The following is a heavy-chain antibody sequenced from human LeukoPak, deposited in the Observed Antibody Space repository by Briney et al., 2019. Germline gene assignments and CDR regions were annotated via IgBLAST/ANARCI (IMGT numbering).Heavy chain of an antibody. CDR3: ARHFGVSYYYYGMDV. Sequence: SETLSLTCAVYGGSFSGYYWSWIRQPPGKGLEWIGYIYYSGSTNYNPSLKSRVTISVDTSKNQFSLKLSSVTAADTAVYYCARHFGVSYYYYGMDVWGQGTTVTVSS. D-gene: IGHD3-10*01. V-gene: IGHV4-59*08. CDR2: IYYSGST. CDR1: GGSFSGYY. J-gene: IGHJ6*02.